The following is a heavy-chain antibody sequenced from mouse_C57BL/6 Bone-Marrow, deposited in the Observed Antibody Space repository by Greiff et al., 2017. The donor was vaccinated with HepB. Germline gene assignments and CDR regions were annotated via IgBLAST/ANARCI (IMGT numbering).Heavy chain of an antibody. Sequence: EVNVVESGGGLVQSGRSLRLSCATSGFTFSDFYMEWVRQAPGKGLEWIAASRNKANDYTTEYSASVKGRFIVSRDTSQSILYLQMNALRAEDTAIYYCARDAPYYDYYAMDYWGQGTSVTVSS. J-gene: IGHJ4*01. D-gene: IGHD1-1*02. V-gene: IGHV7-1*01. CDR1: GFTFSDFY. CDR3: ARDAPYYDYYAMDY. CDR2: SRNKANDYTT.